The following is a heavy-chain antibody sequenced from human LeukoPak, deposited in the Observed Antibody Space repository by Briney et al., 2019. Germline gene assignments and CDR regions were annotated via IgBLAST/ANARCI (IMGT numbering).Heavy chain of an antibody. CDR3: ARGAPRVVAFDH. V-gene: IGHV3-30*04. CDR2: LSSDGIAQ. J-gene: IGHJ4*02. D-gene: IGHD3-22*01. CDR1: GFSLTSYA. Sequence: GGSLRLSRVASGFSLTSYAMHWVRQAPGKGLEWVTILSSDGIAQNYADSVRGRFTISRDDSKKTLYLQMNSLRREDTAIYYCARGAPRVVAFDHWGQGALVTVSS.